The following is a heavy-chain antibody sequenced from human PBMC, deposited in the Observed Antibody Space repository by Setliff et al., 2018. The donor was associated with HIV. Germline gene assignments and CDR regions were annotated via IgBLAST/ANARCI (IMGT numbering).Heavy chain of an antibody. D-gene: IGHD3-3*01. CDR3: ARGGFGVVIIERLGVDY. V-gene: IGHV1-24*01. CDR1: GNSLTESS. CDR2: FDPEDGET. Sequence: ASVKVSCKVSGNSLTESSMHWVRQAPGKGLEWMGGFDPEDGETIYAQKFQGRVTMTEDTSTDTGYMELSSLRAEDTAVYYCARGGFGVVIIERLGVDYWGQGTKVTVSS. J-gene: IGHJ4*02.